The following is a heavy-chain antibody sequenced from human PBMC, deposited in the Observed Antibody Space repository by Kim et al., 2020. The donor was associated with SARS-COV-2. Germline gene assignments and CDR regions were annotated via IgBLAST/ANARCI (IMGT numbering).Heavy chain of an antibody. D-gene: IGHD2-15*01. J-gene: IGHJ5*02. CDR1: GYSFTSYW. CDR3: ARDRPRSCSGGSCYSLELWFDP. CDR2: IDPSDSYT. Sequence: GESLKISCKGSGYSFTSYWISWVRQMPGKGLEWMGRIDPSDSYTNYSPSFQGHVTISADKSISTAYLQWSSLKASDTAMYYCARDRPRSCSGGSCYSLELWFDPWGQGTLVTVSS. V-gene: IGHV5-10-1*01.